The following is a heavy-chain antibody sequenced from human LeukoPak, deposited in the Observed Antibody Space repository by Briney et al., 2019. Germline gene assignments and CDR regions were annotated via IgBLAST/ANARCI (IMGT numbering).Heavy chain of an antibody. D-gene: IGHD2-2*01. J-gene: IGHJ6*03. CDR3: ARIQSPPAIVVVPADKPYYYYYYMDV. Sequence: VASVKVSCKASGGTFSSYAISWVRQAPGQGLEWMGGIIPIFGTANYAQKFQGRVTITADESTSTAYMELSSLRPEDTAVYYCARIQSPPAIVVVPADKPYYYYYYMDVWGKGTTVTVSS. V-gene: IGHV1-69*13. CDR2: IIPIFGTA. CDR1: GGTFSSYA.